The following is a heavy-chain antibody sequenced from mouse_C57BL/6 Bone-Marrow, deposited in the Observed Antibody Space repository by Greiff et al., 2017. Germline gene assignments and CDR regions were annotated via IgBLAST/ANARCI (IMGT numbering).Heavy chain of an antibody. Sequence: EVKVVESGGDLVKPGGSLKLSCAASGFTFSSYGMSWVRQTPDKRLEWVATISSGGSYTYYPDSVKGRFTISRDNAKNTLYLQMSSLKSDDTAMYYCARGVYYYAMEYWGQGTSVTVSS. CDR3: ARGVYYYAMEY. J-gene: IGHJ4*01. CDR1: GFTFSSYG. CDR2: ISSGGSYT. V-gene: IGHV5-6*01.